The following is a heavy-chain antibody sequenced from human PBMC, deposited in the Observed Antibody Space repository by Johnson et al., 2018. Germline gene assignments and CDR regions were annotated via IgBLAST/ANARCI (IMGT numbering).Heavy chain of an antibody. V-gene: IGHV3-21*01. CDR3: ARGSRSRQREDVFDI. CDR1: GFIFSSYN. D-gene: IGHD6-13*01. CDR2: ISGNSRYI. J-gene: IGHJ3*02. Sequence: EVQLVETGGGLVKPGGSLRLSCAASGFIFSSYNMNWVRQAPGKGLEWVSSISGNSRYIYYVDSVKGRFTISRDNAKNSLYRQMNSLGAENKALYYCARGSRSRQREDVFDIWGRGTMVTVSS.